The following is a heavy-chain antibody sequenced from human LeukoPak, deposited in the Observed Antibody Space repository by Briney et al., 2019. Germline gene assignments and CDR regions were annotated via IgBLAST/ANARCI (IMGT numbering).Heavy chain of an antibody. CDR1: GFTFDDYG. Sequence: GGSLRLSCAASGFTFDDYGMSWVRQAPGKGLELVSGINWNGGSTGYADSVKGRFTISRDNAKNSLYLQMNSLRAEDTALYYCARGGITIFGVVSYMDVWGKGTTVTVSS. D-gene: IGHD3-3*01. J-gene: IGHJ6*03. V-gene: IGHV3-20*04. CDR2: INWNGGST. CDR3: ARGGITIFGVVSYMDV.